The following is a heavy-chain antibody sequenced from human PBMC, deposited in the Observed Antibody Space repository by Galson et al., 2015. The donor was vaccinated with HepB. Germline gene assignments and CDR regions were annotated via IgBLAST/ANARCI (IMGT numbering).Heavy chain of an antibody. D-gene: IGHD2-2*01. V-gene: IGHV3-21*01. CDR2: ISSSSSYI. J-gene: IGHJ5*02. Sequence: SLRLSCAASGFTFSSYSMNWVRQAPGKGLEWVSSISSSSSYIYYADSVKGRFTISRDNAKNSLYLQMNSLRAEDTAVYYCARGTSDIVVPTAPWFDPWGQGTLVTVSS. CDR3: ARGTSDIVVPTAPWFDP. CDR1: GFTFSSYS.